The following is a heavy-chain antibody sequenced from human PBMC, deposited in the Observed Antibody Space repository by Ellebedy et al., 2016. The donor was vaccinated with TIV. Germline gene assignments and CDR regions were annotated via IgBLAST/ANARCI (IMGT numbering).Heavy chain of an antibody. J-gene: IGHJ6*02. V-gene: IGHV3-33*01. CDR2: IWYDGSNK. D-gene: IGHD3-22*01. CDR3: ARDYSKYYYDSSGYAEYYYYYGMDV. Sequence: GESLKISCAASGFTFSSHGMHWVRQAPGKGLEWVAVIWYDGSNKYYADSVKGRFTISRDNSKNTLYLQMNSLRAEDTAVYYCARDYSKYYYDSSGYAEYYYYYGMDVWGQGTTVTVSS. CDR1: GFTFSSHG.